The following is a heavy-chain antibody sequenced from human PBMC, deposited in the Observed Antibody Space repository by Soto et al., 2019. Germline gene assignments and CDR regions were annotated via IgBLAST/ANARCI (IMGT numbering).Heavy chain of an antibody. J-gene: IGHJ6*02. Sequence: GASVKVSCKASGYTFTGYYMHWVRQAPGQGLEWMGWINPNSGGTNYAQKFQGWVTMTRDTSISTAYMELSRLRSDDTAVYYCAREEVVVVPAASGGGYYYYGMDVWGQGTTVTVSS. CDR2: INPNSGGT. D-gene: IGHD2-2*01. CDR3: AREEVVVVPAASGGGYYYYGMDV. CDR1: GYTFTGYY. V-gene: IGHV1-2*04.